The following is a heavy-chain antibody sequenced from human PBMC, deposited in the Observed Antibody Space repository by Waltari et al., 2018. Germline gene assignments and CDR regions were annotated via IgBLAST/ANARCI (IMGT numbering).Heavy chain of an antibody. CDR1: GGSLISSY. J-gene: IGHJ5*02. D-gene: IGHD4-4*01. V-gene: IGHV4-59*01. CDR3: ARGSTGQFDP. CDR2: IHYNGEN. Sequence: QVHLQESGPGLVKPWETLSLTCAVSGGSLISSYWSWIRQSPGKGLEWIGYIHYNGENNYNPSVKGRLTISMDTSNNQLSLKLNAVTATDTAIYYCARGSTGQFDPWGQGTLVTVSS.